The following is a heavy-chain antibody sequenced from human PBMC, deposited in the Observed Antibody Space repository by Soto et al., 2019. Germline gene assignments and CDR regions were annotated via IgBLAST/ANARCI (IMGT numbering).Heavy chain of an antibody. CDR2: ISGTRNII. J-gene: IGHJ4*02. Sequence: EVQLVESGGGLVQPGRSLRPSCAASGFTFYDFAMHWVRQAPGKGLEWVSRISGTRNIIDYADSVKGRFIISRDNAKNPLYLQMNSLRPEDTAFYYCVKDMYEGSSGGSPDYWGQGTLVTVSS. CDR1: GFTFYDFA. D-gene: IGHD2-15*01. CDR3: VKDMYEGSSGGSPDY. V-gene: IGHV3-9*01.